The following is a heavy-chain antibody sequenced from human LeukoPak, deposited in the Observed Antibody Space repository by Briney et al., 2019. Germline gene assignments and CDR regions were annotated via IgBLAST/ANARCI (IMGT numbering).Heavy chain of an antibody. CDR2: IYYSGGT. V-gene: IGHV4-31*03. CDR3: ARVLGYYYDSSGYVDY. Sequence: SETLSLTCTVSGGSISSGGYYWSWIRQHPGKGLEWIGYIYYSGGTYYNPSLKSRVTISVDTSNNQFSLKLSSVTAADTAVYYCARVLGYYYDSSGYVDYWGQGTLVTVSS. J-gene: IGHJ4*02. D-gene: IGHD3-22*01. CDR1: GGSISSGGYY.